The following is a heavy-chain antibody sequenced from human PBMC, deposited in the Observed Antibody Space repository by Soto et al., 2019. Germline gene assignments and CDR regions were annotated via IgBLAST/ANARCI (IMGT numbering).Heavy chain of an antibody. D-gene: IGHD3-10*01. Sequence: ASETLSLTCAVSGGSISSSNWWSWVRQPPGKGLEWIGEIYHSGSTNYNPSLKSRVTISVDKSKNQFSLKLSSVTAADTAVYYCASPHRGPLFRGIDVWGQGTTVTVSS. CDR3: ASPHRGPLFRGIDV. CDR2: IYHSGST. V-gene: IGHV4-4*02. J-gene: IGHJ6*02. CDR1: GGSISSSNW.